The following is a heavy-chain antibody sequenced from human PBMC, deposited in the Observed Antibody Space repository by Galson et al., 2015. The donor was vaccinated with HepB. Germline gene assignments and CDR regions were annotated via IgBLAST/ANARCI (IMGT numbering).Heavy chain of an antibody. D-gene: IGHD3-22*01. CDR1: GYTFTSYG. CDR3: ARTDYDSRSFDL. Sequence: SVKVSCKASGYTFTSYGISWVRQAPGQGLEWMGGIIPIFGTANYAQKFQGRVTITADESTSTAYMELSSLRSEDTAVYYCARTDYDSRSFDLWGRGTLVAVSS. CDR2: IIPIFGTA. V-gene: IGHV1-69*13. J-gene: IGHJ2*01.